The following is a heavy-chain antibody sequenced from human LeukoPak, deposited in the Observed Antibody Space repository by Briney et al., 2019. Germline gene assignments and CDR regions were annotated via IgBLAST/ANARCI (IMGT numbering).Heavy chain of an antibody. CDR1: GVSFSGYY. CDR2: INHSGST. J-gene: IGHJ4*02. CDR3: ARGSRGYSYGYLGY. D-gene: IGHD5-18*01. V-gene: IGHV4-34*01. Sequence: SETLSLTCAVYGVSFSGYYWSWIRQPPGKGLEWIGEINHSGSTNYNPSLKSRVTISVDTSKNQFSLKLSSVTAADTAVYYCARGSRGYSYGYLGYWGQGTLVTVSS.